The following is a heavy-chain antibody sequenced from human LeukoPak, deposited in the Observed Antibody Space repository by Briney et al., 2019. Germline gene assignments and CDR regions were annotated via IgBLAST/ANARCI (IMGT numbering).Heavy chain of an antibody. CDR2: LYSGGST. V-gene: IGHV3-66*01. Sequence: GGSLRPSCAASGFTVSDNYMSWVRQAPGKGLEWVSVLYSGGSTYYADSVKGRFTISRDNAKNSLYLQMNSLRAEDTAVYFCARGTLGAWGWWGQGTLVTVSA. J-gene: IGHJ4*02. D-gene: IGHD6-19*01. CDR1: GFTVSDNY. CDR3: ARGTLGAWGW.